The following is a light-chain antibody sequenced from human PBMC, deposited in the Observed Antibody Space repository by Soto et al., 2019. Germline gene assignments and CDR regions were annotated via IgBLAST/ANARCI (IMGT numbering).Light chain of an antibody. CDR2: SAS. CDR3: QQSYISPYT. Sequence: DVQMTQSPASLSASVGDRVTITCRASQSISKNLTWYQHKVGKAPQLLIYSASDSQAGVPSRFSGSGSGTDFTLIISGLQPEDFATYYCQQSYISPYTFGQGTKVEIK. CDR1: QSISKN. J-gene: IGKJ2*01. V-gene: IGKV1-39*01.